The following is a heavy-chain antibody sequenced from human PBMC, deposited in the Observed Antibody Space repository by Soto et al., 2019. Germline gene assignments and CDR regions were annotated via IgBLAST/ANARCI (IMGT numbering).Heavy chain of an antibody. Sequence: SXTLDITSTVSGGSISSSSYYWGWIRQPPGKGLEWIGSIYYSGSTYYNPDTSKNQFSLHLRSVTPEDTAVYYCARVQHPAYFEYWGQGTPVIVSS. J-gene: IGHJ4*02. CDR3: ARVQHPAYFEY. V-gene: IGHV4-39*01. CDR2: IYYSGST. CDR1: GGSISSSSYY.